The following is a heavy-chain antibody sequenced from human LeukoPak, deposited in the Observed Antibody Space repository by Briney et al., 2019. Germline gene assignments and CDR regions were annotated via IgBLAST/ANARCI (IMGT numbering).Heavy chain of an antibody. J-gene: IGHJ5*02. Sequence: ASVKVSCKASGYTFTGYYMHWVRQAPGQGLEWMGWINPNSGGTNYAQKFQGRVTMTRDTSISTAYMELSRLRSDDTAVYYCARERCSSTSCYISYWFDPWGQGTLVTVSS. V-gene: IGHV1-2*02. D-gene: IGHD2-2*02. CDR1: GYTFTGYY. CDR2: INPNSGGT. CDR3: ARERCSSTSCYISYWFDP.